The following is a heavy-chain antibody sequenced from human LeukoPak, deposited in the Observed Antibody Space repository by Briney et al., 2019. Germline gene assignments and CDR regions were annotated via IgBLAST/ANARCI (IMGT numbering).Heavy chain of an antibody. CDR2: ISPYNGKT. CDR1: GYTFTNYG. Sequence: GASVKVSCKASGYTFTNYGISWVRQAPGQGLEWVGWISPYNGKTYYAQKFQGRVTVTTDTSTSTAYMELRSLRSDDTALYYCARSGLVVVALFDYWGQGTLVTVSS. CDR3: ARSGLVVVALFDY. V-gene: IGHV1-18*01. J-gene: IGHJ4*02. D-gene: IGHD2-15*01.